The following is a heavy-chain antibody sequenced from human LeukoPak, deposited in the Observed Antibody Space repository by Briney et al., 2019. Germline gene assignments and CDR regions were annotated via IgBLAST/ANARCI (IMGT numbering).Heavy chain of an antibody. J-gene: IGHJ4*02. CDR3: ASGYYDSSGASFDY. CDR1: GGTFSSYA. D-gene: IGHD3-22*01. Sequence: GASVKVSCKASGGTFSSYAISWVRQAPGQGLEWMGGIIPIFGTANYAQKFQGRVTITADESTSTAYMELSSLRSEDTAVYYCASGYYDSSGASFDYWGQGTLVTVSS. V-gene: IGHV1-69*13. CDR2: IIPIFGTA.